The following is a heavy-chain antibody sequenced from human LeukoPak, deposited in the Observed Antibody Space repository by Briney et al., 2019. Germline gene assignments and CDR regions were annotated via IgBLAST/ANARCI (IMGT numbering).Heavy chain of an antibody. CDR1: GLTFSSYS. Sequence: PGGSLRLSCAASGLTFSSYSMNWVRQAPGKGLEWVSSISSSSSYIYYADSVKGRFTISRDNAKNSLYLQMNSLRAEDTAVYYCARVASDSGGMDVWGQGTTVTVSS. CDR3: ARVASDSGGMDV. CDR2: ISSSSSYI. J-gene: IGHJ6*02. V-gene: IGHV3-21*01. D-gene: IGHD2-21*02.